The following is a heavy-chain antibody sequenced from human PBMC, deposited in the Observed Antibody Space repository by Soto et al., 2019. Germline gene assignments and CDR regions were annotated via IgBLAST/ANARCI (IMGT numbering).Heavy chain of an antibody. CDR3: ARGGVATILGYFDY. Sequence: QVQLVQSGAEVKKPGSSVKVSCKASGGTFSSYAISGVRQAPGQGLEWMGGIIPIFGTANYAQKFQGRVTMTADESTSTADMELSSLRSEDTAVYYCARGGVATILGYFDYWGQGTLVTVSS. CDR1: GGTFSSYA. CDR2: IIPIFGTA. J-gene: IGHJ4*02. D-gene: IGHD5-12*01. V-gene: IGHV1-69*01.